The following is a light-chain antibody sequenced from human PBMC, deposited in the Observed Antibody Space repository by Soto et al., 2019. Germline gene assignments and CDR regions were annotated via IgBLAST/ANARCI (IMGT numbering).Light chain of an antibody. CDR3: LIYYGESHV. CDR1: TGTVTSGHY. CDR2: ATS. V-gene: IGLV7-46*01. J-gene: IGLJ2*01. Sequence: QAVVTQEPSLTVSPGGTVTLTCGSSTGTVTSGHYPYWFQQKPGQAPTTLIYATSSKHSWTPARFSGSLLGGKAALTLSGVQHEYEAEYYCLIYYGESHVFGGGTKLTVL.